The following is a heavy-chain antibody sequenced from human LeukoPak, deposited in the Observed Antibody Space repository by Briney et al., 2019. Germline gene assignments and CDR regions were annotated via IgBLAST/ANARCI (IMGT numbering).Heavy chain of an antibody. V-gene: IGHV3-66*01. D-gene: IGHD2-15*01. CDR2: IYSGGST. Sequence: PGGSLRLSCAASGFTVSSNYMSWVRQAPGKGLEWVSVIYSGGSTYYADSVKGRFTISRDNSKNTLYLQMNSLRAEDTAVYYCAKDLDVVVVAAMDFDYWGQGTLVTVSS. J-gene: IGHJ4*02. CDR1: GFTVSSNY. CDR3: AKDLDVVVVAAMDFDY.